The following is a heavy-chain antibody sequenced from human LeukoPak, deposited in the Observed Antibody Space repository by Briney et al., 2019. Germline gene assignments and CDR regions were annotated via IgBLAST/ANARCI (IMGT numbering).Heavy chain of an antibody. J-gene: IGHJ4*02. CDR2: IYSGGST. D-gene: IGHD3-22*01. CDR1: GFPVSSNY. V-gene: IGHV3-66*01. CDR3: TRDSGYYSVDGY. Sequence: GGSLRLSCEASGFPVSSNYMSWFRKPPGKGLEWVSVIYSGGSTYYADSVKGRFTISRDDSRNTLYLLMNSLRAEDTAVYYCTRDSGYYSVDGYWGQGTLVTVAS.